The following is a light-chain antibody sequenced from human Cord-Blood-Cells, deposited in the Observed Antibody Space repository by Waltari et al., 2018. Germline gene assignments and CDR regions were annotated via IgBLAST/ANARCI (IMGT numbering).Light chain of an antibody. CDR3: AAWDDSLNGPV. Sequence: QSVLTQPPSASATPGQRVTISCSGSSSNIGSNTVNWYQQLPGTAPKLLIYSNIQRPSGVPDRFSGSKSGTSASLAISGLQSEDEADYYCAAWDDSLNGPVFGGGTKLTVL. CDR2: SNI. J-gene: IGLJ3*02. V-gene: IGLV1-44*01. CDR1: SSNIGSNT.